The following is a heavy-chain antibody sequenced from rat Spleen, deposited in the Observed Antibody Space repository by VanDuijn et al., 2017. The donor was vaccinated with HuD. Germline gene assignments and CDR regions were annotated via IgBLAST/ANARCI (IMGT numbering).Heavy chain of an antibody. CDR1: GFSLSSHG. J-gene: IGHJ2*01. CDR3: ATQHYYDGYYRDY. Sequence: QVQLKESGPGLVQPSQTLSLTCTVSGFSLSSHGVAWVRQPPGKGLEWMGIIWGNGNTNYKSPLKSRLSISKDTSKSQVFLKMTNLQTEDTAMYFCATQHYYDGYYRDYWGQGVMVTVSS. CDR2: IWGNGNT. V-gene: IGHV2S61*01. D-gene: IGHD1-12*03.